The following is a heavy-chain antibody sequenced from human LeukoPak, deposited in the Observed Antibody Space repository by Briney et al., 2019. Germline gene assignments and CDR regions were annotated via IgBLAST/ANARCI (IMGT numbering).Heavy chain of an antibody. V-gene: IGHV3-9*01. CDR1: GFTFDDYA. J-gene: IGHJ4*02. Sequence: GGSLRLSCAASGFTFDDYAMHWVRQAPGKGLEWVSGISRNSGSIGYADSVKGRFTISRDNAKNSLYLQMNSLRAEDTALYYCAKDIGGYCSSTSCSLDYWGQGTLVTVSS. CDR3: AKDIGGYCSSTSCSLDY. D-gene: IGHD2-2*01. CDR2: ISRNSGSI.